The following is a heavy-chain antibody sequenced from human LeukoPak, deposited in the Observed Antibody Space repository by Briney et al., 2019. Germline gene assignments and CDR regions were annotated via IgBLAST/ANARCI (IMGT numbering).Heavy chain of an antibody. V-gene: IGHV3-21*01. CDR1: GFTFSSHS. Sequence: PGGSLRLSCAASGFTFSSHSMNWARQAPGKGLEWVSSISSSSSYIYYADSVKGRFTISRDNAKNSLYLQMNSLRAEDTAVYYCARAYGDFSNPFDYWGQGTLVTVSS. CDR2: ISSSSSYI. D-gene: IGHD4-17*01. CDR3: ARAYGDFSNPFDY. J-gene: IGHJ4*02.